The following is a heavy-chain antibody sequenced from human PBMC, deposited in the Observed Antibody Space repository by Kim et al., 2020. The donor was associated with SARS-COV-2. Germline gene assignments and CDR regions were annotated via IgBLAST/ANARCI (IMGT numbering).Heavy chain of an antibody. CDR1: GGSFSGYY. J-gene: IGHJ5*02. V-gene: IGHV4-34*01. CDR3: ARVSGHDNGFDP. CDR2: INHSGST. D-gene: IGHD5-12*01. Sequence: SETLSLTCAVYGGSFSGYYWSWIRQPPGKGLEWIGEINHSGSTNYNPSLKSRVTISVDTSKNQFSLKLSSVTAADTAVYYCARVSGHDNGFDPWGQGTLVTVSS.